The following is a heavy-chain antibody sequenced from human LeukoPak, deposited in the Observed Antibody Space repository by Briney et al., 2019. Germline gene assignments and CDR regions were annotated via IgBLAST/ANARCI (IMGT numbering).Heavy chain of an antibody. CDR3: ASSDHYDSSGYSLDY. CDR1: GVSVSSANYY. D-gene: IGHD3-22*01. CDR2: IYYSGST. Sequence: SETLSLTCTVSGVSVSSANYYWSCIRQPPGKGLEWIGYIYYSGSTSYSPSLKSRVTISVDTSKNQFSLKLRSVTAADTAVYYCASSDHYDSSGYSLDYWGQGTLVTVSP. J-gene: IGHJ4*02. V-gene: IGHV4-61*01.